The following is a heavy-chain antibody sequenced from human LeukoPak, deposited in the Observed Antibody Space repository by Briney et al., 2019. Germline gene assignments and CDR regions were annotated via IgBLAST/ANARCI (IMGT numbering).Heavy chain of an antibody. J-gene: IGHJ5*02. D-gene: IGHD2-2*01. CDR2: ISSSSAYV. CDR1: GFTFSSYS. V-gene: IGHV3-21*01. CDR3: ARGRGYCSSTSCQNCFDP. Sequence: SGGSLRLSCAASGFTFSSYSMTWVRQAPGKGLEWVSSISSSSAYVYYADSVKGRFTISRDNAKNSLYLQMNSLRAEDTAVYYCARGRGYCSSTSCQNCFDPWGQGTLVTVSS.